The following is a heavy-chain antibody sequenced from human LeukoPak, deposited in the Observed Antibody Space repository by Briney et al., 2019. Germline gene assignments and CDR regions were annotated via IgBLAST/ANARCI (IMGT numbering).Heavy chain of an antibody. CDR3: ARDLSGSGPYY. CDR1: GGSISSSNYY. V-gene: IGHV4-39*07. Sequence: SETLSLTCTVSGGSISSSNYYWCWIRQPPGKGLEWIGTIYYSGSTYYNPSLKSRVTISVDTSKNQFSLKLSSVTAADTAVYYCARDLSGSGPYYWGQGTLVTVSS. J-gene: IGHJ4*02. CDR2: IYYSGST. D-gene: IGHD3-10*01.